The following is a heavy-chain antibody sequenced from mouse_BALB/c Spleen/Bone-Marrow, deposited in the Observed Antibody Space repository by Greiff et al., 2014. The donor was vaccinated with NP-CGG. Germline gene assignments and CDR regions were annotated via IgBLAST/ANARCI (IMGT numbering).Heavy chain of an antibody. D-gene: IGHD4-1*01. CDR1: GYTFTDYY. J-gene: IGHJ2*01. CDR3: AREWDWGYYFDY. CDR2: IYPGSGNT. Sequence: VQLVESGPELVKPGASVKISCKASGYTFTDYYINWVKRKPGQGLEWIGWIYPGSGNTKYNEKFKGKATLTVDTSSSTAYMQLSSLTSEDTAVYFCAREWDWGYYFDYWGQGTTLTVSS. V-gene: IGHV1-84*02.